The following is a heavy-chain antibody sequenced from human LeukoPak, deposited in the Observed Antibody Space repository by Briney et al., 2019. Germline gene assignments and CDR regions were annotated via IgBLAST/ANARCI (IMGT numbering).Heavy chain of an antibody. CDR2: TNTAGNTI. D-gene: IGHD3-22*01. Sequence: GGSLRLSCAASGFTFRDYFMSWIRQAPGKGLEWVAYTNTAGNTIYYADYMKGRFTISRDNAKNPLYLQMNTLRAEDTAVYYCARATYDISAVDALYIWGEGTMVTVSP. J-gene: IGHJ3*02. V-gene: IGHV3-11*01. CDR1: GFTFRDYF. CDR3: ARATYDISAVDALYI.